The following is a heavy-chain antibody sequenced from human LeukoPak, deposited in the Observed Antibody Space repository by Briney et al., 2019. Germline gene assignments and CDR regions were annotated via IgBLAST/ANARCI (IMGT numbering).Heavy chain of an antibody. J-gene: IGHJ4*02. CDR2: ISSSGSTI. D-gene: IGHD3-10*01. V-gene: IGHV3-48*03. CDR1: GFTFSSYE. Sequence: GGSLRLSCAASGFTFSSYEMNWVRQAPGKGLEWVSYISSSGSTIYYADSVKGRFTISRDNAKNSLYLQMNSLRAEDTAVYYCARDALGFGDPQEYFDYWGQGTLVTVSS. CDR3: ARDALGFGDPQEYFDY.